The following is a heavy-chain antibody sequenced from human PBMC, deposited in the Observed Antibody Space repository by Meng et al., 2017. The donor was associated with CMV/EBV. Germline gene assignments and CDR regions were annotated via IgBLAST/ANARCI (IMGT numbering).Heavy chain of an antibody. D-gene: IGHD3-3*01. V-gene: IGHV3-11*04. Sequence: GESLKISCAASGFSFSDFYMSWIRQAPGKGLEWVSYISNSGNTIYYADSVKGRFTISRDNAKNSLFLQMNSLRAEDTAVYFCARGPYYDFWSGDYDYYCGMDVWGQGTTVTVSS. CDR1: GFSFSDFY. CDR2: ISNSGNTI. J-gene: IGHJ6*02. CDR3: ARGPYYDFWSGDYDYYCGMDV.